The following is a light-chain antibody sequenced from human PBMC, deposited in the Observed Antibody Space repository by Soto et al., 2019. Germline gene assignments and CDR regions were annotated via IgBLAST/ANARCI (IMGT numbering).Light chain of an antibody. CDR3: VLYMGSGINWV. V-gene: IGLV8-61*01. CDR2: STN. CDR1: SGSVSTSYY. Sequence: QAVVTQEPSSSVSPGRTVTLTCGLSSGSVSTSYYPSWYQQTPGQAPRTLIYSTNTRSSGVPDRFSGSILGNKAALTITGAQADDESDYYCVLYMGSGINWVFGGGTKLTVL. J-gene: IGLJ3*02.